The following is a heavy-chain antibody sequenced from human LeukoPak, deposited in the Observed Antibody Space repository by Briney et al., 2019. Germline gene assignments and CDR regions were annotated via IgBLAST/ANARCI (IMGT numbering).Heavy chain of an antibody. Sequence: SVKVSCKASGGTFSSYAISWVRQAPGQGLEWMGGIIPIFGTANYAQKFQGRVTITADVSTSTAYMELSSLRSEDTAVYYCAWGRFLEWLPDYWGQGTLVTVSS. D-gene: IGHD3-3*01. CDR3: AWGRFLEWLPDY. CDR2: IIPIFGTA. V-gene: IGHV1-69*01. J-gene: IGHJ4*02. CDR1: GGTFSSYA.